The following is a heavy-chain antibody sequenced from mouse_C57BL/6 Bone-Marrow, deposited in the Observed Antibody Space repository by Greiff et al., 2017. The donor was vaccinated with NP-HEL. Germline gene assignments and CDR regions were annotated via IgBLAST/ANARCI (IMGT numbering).Heavy chain of an antibody. J-gene: IGHJ2*01. V-gene: IGHV1-72*01. CDR1: GYTFTSYW. CDR2: IDPSSGGT. D-gene: IGHD2-4*01. Sequence: VQLQQPGAELVKPGASVKLSCKASGYTFTSYWMHWVKQRPGRGLEWIGRIDPSSGGTNYNEKFKSKATLTVDKPSSTAYMQLSSLTSEDSAVYYCARYYDDYDGFDYWGQGTTLTVSS. CDR3: ARYYDDYDGFDY.